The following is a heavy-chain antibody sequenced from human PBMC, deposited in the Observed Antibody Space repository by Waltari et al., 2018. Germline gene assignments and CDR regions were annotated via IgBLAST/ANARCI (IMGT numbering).Heavy chain of an antibody. V-gene: IGHV3-74*01. J-gene: IGHJ4*02. D-gene: IGHD3-3*01. CDR1: GFTLSGTW. CDR2: TRGDGSTI. CDR3: ARGADL. Sequence: EVQLVESGGGLVQPGGSLRLSCSASGFTLSGTWLHWVRQVPGKGLVWVSHTRGDGSTINYADSVKGRLTISRDTAKKTLYWEMNSLRAEDTAVYYCARGADLRGQGILVTVSS.